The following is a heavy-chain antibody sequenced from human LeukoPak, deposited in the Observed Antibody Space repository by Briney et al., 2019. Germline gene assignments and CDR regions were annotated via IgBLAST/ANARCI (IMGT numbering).Heavy chain of an antibody. CDR1: GYTFTGYY. J-gene: IGHJ6*03. CDR2: INPNSGGA. D-gene: IGHD3-3*01. V-gene: IGHV1-2*02. Sequence: ASVKVSCKASGYTFTGYYMHWVRQAPGQGLEWMGWINPNSGGANYAQKFQGRVTMTRDTSISTAYMELSRLRSDDTAVYYCARGSYYDFWSGYYFLHYYYMDVWGKGTTVTVSS. CDR3: ARGSYYDFWSGYYFLHYYYMDV.